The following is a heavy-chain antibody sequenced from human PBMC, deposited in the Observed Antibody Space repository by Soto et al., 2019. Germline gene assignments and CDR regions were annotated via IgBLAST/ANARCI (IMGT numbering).Heavy chain of an antibody. J-gene: IGHJ6*03. V-gene: IGHV3-73*01. Sequence: EVQLVESGGGLVQPGGSLKLSCAASGFTFSGSAMHWVRQASGKGLEWVDRIRSKANSYATAYAASVKGRFTISRDDSNNTAYLQMNSLKTEDTAVYYCTTATHYYYYMDVWGKGTTVTVSS. CDR2: IRSKANSYAT. CDR3: TTATHYYYYMDV. CDR1: GFTFSGSA.